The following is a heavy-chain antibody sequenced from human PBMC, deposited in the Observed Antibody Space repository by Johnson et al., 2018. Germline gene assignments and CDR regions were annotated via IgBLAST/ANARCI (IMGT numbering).Heavy chain of an antibody. Sequence: QVQLVQSGGGVVQPGRSLRLSCAASGFTFSSNGMHWVRQAPGKGLEWVALISYDGSNKYSADSVKGRFTISRDNSKNTLYLQMNSLRAEDTAVYYCATTYIDTYGPEGYYYYMDVWGKGTTVTVSS. CDR1: GFTFSSNG. J-gene: IGHJ6*03. D-gene: IGHD5-18*01. V-gene: IGHV3-30*03. CDR2: ISYDGSNK. CDR3: ATTYIDTYGPEGYYYYMDV.